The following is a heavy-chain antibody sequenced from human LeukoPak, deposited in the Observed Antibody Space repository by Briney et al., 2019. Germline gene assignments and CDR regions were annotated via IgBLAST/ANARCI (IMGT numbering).Heavy chain of an antibody. V-gene: IGHV1-69*13. CDR1: GSTFRSYA. CDR2: IIPIFGTA. Sequence: ASVQVSCHASGSTFRSYAISWVRPAPGQGLEWMGGIIPIFGTANYAQKFQGRVTITADESTRTAYMELSSLRSEDTAVYYCARVTGGRYCSTTSCYMRGWFDPWGQGTLVTVSS. CDR3: ARVTGGRYCSTTSCYMRGWFDP. J-gene: IGHJ5*02. D-gene: IGHD2-2*02.